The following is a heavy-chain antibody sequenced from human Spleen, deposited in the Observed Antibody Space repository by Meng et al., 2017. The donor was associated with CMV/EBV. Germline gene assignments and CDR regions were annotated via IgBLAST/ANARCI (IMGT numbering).Heavy chain of an antibody. J-gene: IGHJ6*02. CDR3: TTTQVGAPYYYYGMDV. CDR2: IKSKTDGGTT. Sequence: GESLKISCAASGFTFSNAWMSWVRQAPGKGLEWVGRIKSKTDGGTTDYAAPVKGRFTISRDDSKNTLYLQINSLKTEDTAVYYCTTTQVGAPYYYYGMDVWGQGTTVTVSS. CDR1: GFTFSNAW. D-gene: IGHD1-26*01. V-gene: IGHV3-15*01.